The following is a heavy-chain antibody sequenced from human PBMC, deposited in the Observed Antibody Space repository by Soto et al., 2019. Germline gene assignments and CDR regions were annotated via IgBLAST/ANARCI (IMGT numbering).Heavy chain of an antibody. CDR2: INHSGST. Sequence: SETLSLTCAVYGGSFSGYYWSWIRQPPGKGLEWIGEINHSGSTNYNPSLKSRVTISVDTSENQFSLKLSSVTAADTAVYYCARGADGYGWFDPWGQGTLVTVSS. D-gene: IGHD5-12*01. CDR3: ARGADGYGWFDP. V-gene: IGHV4-34*01. J-gene: IGHJ5*02. CDR1: GGSFSGYY.